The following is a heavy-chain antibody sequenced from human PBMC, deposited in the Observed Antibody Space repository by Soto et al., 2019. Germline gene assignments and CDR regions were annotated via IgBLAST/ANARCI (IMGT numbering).Heavy chain of an antibody. CDR2: ISAYNGNT. J-gene: IGHJ4*02. V-gene: IGHV1-18*01. D-gene: IGHD3-22*01. CDR3: ASGGPYYDSSGYYDY. CDR1: GYTFTSYG. Sequence: GASVKVSCKASGYTFTSYGISWVRQAPGQGLEWMGWISAYNGNTNYAQKLQGRVTMTTDTSTSTAYMELRSLRSDDTAVYYCASGGPYYDSSGYYDYWGQGTLVTVSS.